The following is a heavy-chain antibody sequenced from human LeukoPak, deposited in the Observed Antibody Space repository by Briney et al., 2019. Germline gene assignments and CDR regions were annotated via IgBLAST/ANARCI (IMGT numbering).Heavy chain of an antibody. CDR1: GFTFSDYY. Sequence: PGGSLRLSCAASGFTFSDYYMSWIRQAPGKGLESVSYISSSGSTIYYADSVKGRFTISRDNAKNSLYLQMNSLRAEDTAVYYCARVSPRYSSGWPDDYWGQGTLVTVSS. CDR3: ARVSPRYSSGWPDDY. V-gene: IGHV3-11*01. J-gene: IGHJ4*02. D-gene: IGHD6-19*01. CDR2: ISSSGSTI.